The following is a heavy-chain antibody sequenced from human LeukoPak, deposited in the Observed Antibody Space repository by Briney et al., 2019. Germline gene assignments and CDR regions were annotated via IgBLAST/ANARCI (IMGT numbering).Heavy chain of an antibody. Sequence: GRSLRLSCAASGFTFSSYAMSWVRQAPGKGLEWVSGISGSGRGGNTYYADSVKGRFNISRDNSKNTLYLQMNSLRAEDTAVYYCATRDYYDSSGYNDAFDIWGQGTMVTVSS. J-gene: IGHJ3*02. CDR2: ISGSGRGGNT. CDR1: GFTFSSYA. D-gene: IGHD3-22*01. V-gene: IGHV3-23*01. CDR3: ATRDYYDSSGYNDAFDI.